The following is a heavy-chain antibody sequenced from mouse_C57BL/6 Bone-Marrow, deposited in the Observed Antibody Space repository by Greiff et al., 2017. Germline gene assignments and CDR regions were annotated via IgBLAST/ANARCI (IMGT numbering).Heavy chain of an antibody. V-gene: IGHV5-17*01. Sequence: EVKLEESGGGLVKPGGSLKLSCAASGFTFSDYGMHWVRQAPEKGLEWVAYISSGSSTIYYADTVKGGFTISRDNAKNTLFLQMTSLRSEDTAMYYCARGWLRYFDVWGTGTTVTVSS. CDR1: GFTFSDYG. D-gene: IGHD2-3*01. J-gene: IGHJ1*03. CDR2: ISSGSSTI. CDR3: ARGWLRYFDV.